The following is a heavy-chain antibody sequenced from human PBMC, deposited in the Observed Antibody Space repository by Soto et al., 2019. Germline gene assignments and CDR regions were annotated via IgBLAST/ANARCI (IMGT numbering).Heavy chain of an antibody. Sequence: EVQLVESGGGLAQPGRSLRLSCVASGFIFEDYDMHWVRQVSGKGLEWVSSISSNAGTIKYSDSVKGRFTLSRDNAKNSMYLQMNSLTVEDTAFYFCVKGTFSSSKVFFDYWGQGTLVTVSS. J-gene: IGHJ4*02. V-gene: IGHV3-9*01. CDR2: ISSNAGTI. CDR1: GFIFEDYD. D-gene: IGHD2-2*01. CDR3: VKGTFSSSKVFFDY.